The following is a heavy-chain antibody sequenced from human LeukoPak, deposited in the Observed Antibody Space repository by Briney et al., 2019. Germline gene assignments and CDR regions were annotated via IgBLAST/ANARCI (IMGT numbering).Heavy chain of an antibody. CDR3: AQSEIDYRYRCDN. Sequence: PGGSLRLSCAASGFTFSKYNMNWVRQAPGKGLEWVAYISGISSAMYYADSVKGRFTISRDNAKNSLYLQMNSLRADDTAVYYCAQSEIDYRYRCDNWGQGTLVTVSS. CDR1: GFTFSKYN. CDR2: ISGISSAM. J-gene: IGHJ4*02. D-gene: IGHD5-12*01. V-gene: IGHV3-48*01.